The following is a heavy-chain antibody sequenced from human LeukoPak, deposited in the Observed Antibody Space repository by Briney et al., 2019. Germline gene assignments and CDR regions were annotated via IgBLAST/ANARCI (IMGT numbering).Heavy chain of an antibody. D-gene: IGHD3-10*01. Sequence: GGSLRLSCAASGFTFSSYGMHWVRQAPGKGLEWVAFIRYDGSNKYYADSVKGRFTISRDNAKNSLYLQMNSLRAEDTAVYYCARDPGGSGSYPPSYYYYGMDVWGQGTTVTVSS. CDR2: IRYDGSNK. J-gene: IGHJ6*02. V-gene: IGHV3-30*02. CDR3: ARDPGGSGSYPPSYYYYGMDV. CDR1: GFTFSSYG.